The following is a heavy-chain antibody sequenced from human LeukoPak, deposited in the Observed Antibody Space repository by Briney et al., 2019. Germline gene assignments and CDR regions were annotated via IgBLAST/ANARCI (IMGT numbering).Heavy chain of an antibody. CDR2: INPSGGST. D-gene: IGHD3-22*01. CDR3: ARVKHYYDSSGPIGY. CDR1: GYTFTSYY. J-gene: IGHJ4*02. V-gene: IGHV1-46*01. Sequence: ASVKVSCKASGYTFTSYYMHWVRQAPGQGLEWMGIINPSGGSTSYAQKFQGRVTMTRDMSTSTVYMELSSLRSEDTAVYYCARVKHYYDSSGPIGYWGQGTLVTVSS.